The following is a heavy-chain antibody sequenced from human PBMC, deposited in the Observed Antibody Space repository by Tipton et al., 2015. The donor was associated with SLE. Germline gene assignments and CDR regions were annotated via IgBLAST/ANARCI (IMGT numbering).Heavy chain of an antibody. CDR1: GFTFSSYS. J-gene: IGHJ4*02. CDR2: ISSSRSTI. V-gene: IGHV3-48*01. D-gene: IGHD1-1*01. Sequence: SLRLSCAASGFTFSSYSMNWVRQAPGKGLEWVSYISSSRSTIYYADSVKGRFTISRDNAKNSLYLQMNSLRAEDTAVYYCARDLDSPLGYWGQGPLVTVSS. CDR3: ARDLDSPLGY.